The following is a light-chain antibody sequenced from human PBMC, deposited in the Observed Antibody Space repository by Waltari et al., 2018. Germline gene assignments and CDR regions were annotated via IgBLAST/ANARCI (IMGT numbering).Light chain of an antibody. CDR2: DVS. J-gene: IGLJ2*01. CDR3: SSFRSANSGV. CDR1: SSAFGNYTY. V-gene: IGLV2-14*03. Sequence: QSALTQPASVSGSPGQSITISCTGTSSAFGNYTYVSWYQQHPGKAPKLMIYDVSNRPSGVSNRFSGSKSGNPASLTISGLQAEDEADYYCSSFRSANSGVFGGGTKLTVL.